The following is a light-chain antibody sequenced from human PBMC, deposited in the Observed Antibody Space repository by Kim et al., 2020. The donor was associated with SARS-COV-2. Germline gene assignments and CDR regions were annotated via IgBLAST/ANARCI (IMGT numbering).Light chain of an antibody. J-gene: IGLJ2*01. V-gene: IGLV3-19*01. Sequence: SSELTQDPAVSVALGQTVRITCQGDSLRTHYASWYQQRPGQAPVLVMYAEHNLPSGIPDRFSGSSSGDTASLTITGAQAEDEADYYCNSRDSSDNHRVFGGGTQLTVL. CDR2: AEH. CDR1: SLRTHY. CDR3: NSRDSSDNHRV.